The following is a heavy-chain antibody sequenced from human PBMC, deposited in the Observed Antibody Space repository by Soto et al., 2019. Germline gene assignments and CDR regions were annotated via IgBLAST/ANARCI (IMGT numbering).Heavy chain of an antibody. Sequence: QVQLQESGPGLVKPSETLSLTCTVSGGSISSYYWSWIRQPPGKGLEWIGYIYYSGSTNYNPSLKSRVTIAVDTPKNQFSLKLSSVTAADTAVYYCASWYCSGGSCYFDYWGQGTLVTVSS. CDR3: ASWYCSGGSCYFDY. D-gene: IGHD2-15*01. CDR1: GGSISSYY. J-gene: IGHJ4*02. V-gene: IGHV4-59*01. CDR2: IYYSGST.